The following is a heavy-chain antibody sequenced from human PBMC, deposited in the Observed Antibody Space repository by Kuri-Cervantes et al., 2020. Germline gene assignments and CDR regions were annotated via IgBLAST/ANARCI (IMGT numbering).Heavy chain of an antibody. Sequence: SLKISCAASGFTFDDYAMHWVRQAPGKGLEWVSGISWNSGSIGYADSVKGRFTISRDNSKNTLYLQMNSLRAEDTAVYYCARDRFRYFDYWGQGTLVTVSS. CDR1: GFTFDDYA. CDR3: ARDRFRYFDY. J-gene: IGHJ4*02. V-gene: IGHV3-9*01. CDR2: ISWNSGSI.